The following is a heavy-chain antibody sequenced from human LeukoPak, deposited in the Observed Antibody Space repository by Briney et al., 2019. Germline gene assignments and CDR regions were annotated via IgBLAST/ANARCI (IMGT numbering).Heavy chain of an antibody. J-gene: IGHJ4*02. CDR3: ARGRDGYKRFDY. CDR2: INHSGST. CDR1: GGSFSGYY. V-gene: IGHV4-34*01. Sequence: SETLSLTCAVYGGSFSGYYWSWIRQPPGKGLEWIGEINHSGSTNYNPSLKSRVTISVDTSKNQFSLKLSSVTAADTAVYYCARGRDGYKRFDYWGQGTLVTVSS. D-gene: IGHD5-24*01.